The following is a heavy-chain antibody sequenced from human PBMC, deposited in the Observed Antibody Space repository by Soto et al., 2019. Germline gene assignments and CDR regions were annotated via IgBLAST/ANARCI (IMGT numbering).Heavy chain of an antibody. CDR1: GGSISSYY. D-gene: IGHD3-3*02. J-gene: IGHJ5*02. CDR2: IYYSGST. Sequence: SETLSLTCTVSGGSISSYYWSWIRQPPGKGLEWIGYIYYSGSTNYNPSLKSRVTISVDTSKNQFSLKLSSVTAADTAVYYCARDSNNWFDPWGQGTLVTVSS. CDR3: ARDSNNWFDP. V-gene: IGHV4-59*01.